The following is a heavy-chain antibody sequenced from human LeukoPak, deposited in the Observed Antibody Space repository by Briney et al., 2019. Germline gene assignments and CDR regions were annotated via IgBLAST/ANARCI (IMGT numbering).Heavy chain of an antibody. J-gene: IGHJ4*02. CDR1: GGSISSYY. CDR3: ARALSPPHYGGNFDY. D-gene: IGHD4-23*01. V-gene: IGHV4-59*01. Sequence: PSETLSLTCTVSGGSISSYYWSWIRQPPGKGLEWIGYIYYSGSTNYNPSLKSRVTISVDTSKNQFSLKLSSVTAADTAVYYCARALSPPHYGGNFDYWGQGTLVTVSS. CDR2: IYYSGST.